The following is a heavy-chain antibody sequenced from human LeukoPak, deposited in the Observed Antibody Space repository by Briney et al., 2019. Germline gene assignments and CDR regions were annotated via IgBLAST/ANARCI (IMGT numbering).Heavy chain of an antibody. CDR1: GFTFSSYS. J-gene: IGHJ4*02. CDR2: ISSSSSYI. Sequence: GGPLRLSGAASGFTFSSYSMNWVRQAPGKGLEWVSSISSSSSYIYYADSVKGRFTISRDNAKNSLYLQMNSLRAEDTAVYYCARAHRSGYLDYWGQGTLVTVSS. D-gene: IGHD3-3*01. CDR3: ARAHRSGYLDY. V-gene: IGHV3-21*01.